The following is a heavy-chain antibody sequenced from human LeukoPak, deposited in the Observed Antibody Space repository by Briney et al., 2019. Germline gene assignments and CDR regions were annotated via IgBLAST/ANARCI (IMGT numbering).Heavy chain of an antibody. D-gene: IGHD3-10*01. CDR3: ARDHEGNY. CDR1: GFTFSSYW. J-gene: IGHJ4*02. CDR2: INPDGSTT. V-gene: IGHV3-74*01. Sequence: GGSLRLSCAASGFTFSSYWVHWVRQAPGRGLVWVSRINPDGSTTNYADSVKGRFTISRDNAKNTLYLQMSSLRAEDTAIYYCARDHEGNYWGQGTLVTVSS.